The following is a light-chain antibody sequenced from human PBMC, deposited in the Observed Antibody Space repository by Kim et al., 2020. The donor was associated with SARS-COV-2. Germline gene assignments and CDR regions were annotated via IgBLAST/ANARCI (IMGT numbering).Light chain of an antibody. Sequence: TPRERATCSCRASQSLSSSPLAGYQQKLDQAPRLTTFGASSRDTGIPDRFRGSGSGTDFTLPISRLEPEDLAVYYCHHYGSSPDTFGGGTKVDIK. CDR1: QSLSSSP. CDR2: GAS. V-gene: IGKV3-20*01. CDR3: HHYGSSPDT. J-gene: IGKJ4*01.